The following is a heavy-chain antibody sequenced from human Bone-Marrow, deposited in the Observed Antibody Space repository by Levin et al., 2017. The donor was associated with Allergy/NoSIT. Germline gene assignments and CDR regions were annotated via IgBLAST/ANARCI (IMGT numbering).Heavy chain of an antibody. V-gene: IGHV3-11*01. CDR2: ISSSGSTI. J-gene: IGHJ6*02. D-gene: IGHD2-2*01. Sequence: GGSLRLSCAASGFTFSDYYMSWIRQAPGKGLEWVSYISSSGSTIYYADSVKGRFTISRDNAKNSLYLQMNSLRAEDTAVYYCARGGYCSSTSWPQGNYYYGIDVWGQGTTVTVS. CDR3: ARGGYCSSTSWPQGNYYYGIDV. CDR1: GFTFSDYY.